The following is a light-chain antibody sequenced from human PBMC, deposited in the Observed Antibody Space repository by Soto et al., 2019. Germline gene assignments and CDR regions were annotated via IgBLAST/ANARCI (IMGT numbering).Light chain of an antibody. CDR2: GAS. Sequence: EIVLTQSPGTLSLSPGERATLSCRASQSVSSSYLAWYQQKPGQAPRLLIYGASSRATGIPDRFSGSGSGTDFTLTISRLEPKDFAVYYCQQYGSSAFTFGPGTKVH. CDR3: QQYGSSAFT. J-gene: IGKJ3*01. V-gene: IGKV3-20*01. CDR1: QSVSSSY.